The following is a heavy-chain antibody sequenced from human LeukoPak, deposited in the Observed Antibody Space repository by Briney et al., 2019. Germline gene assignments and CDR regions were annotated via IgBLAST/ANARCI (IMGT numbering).Heavy chain of an antibody. V-gene: IGHV4-59*01. CDR3: ARAQYYYDSSGSPTIDY. Sequence: SEALSLTCTVSGGSISSYYWSWIRQPPGKGLEWIGYIYYSGSTNYNPSLKGRVTISVDTSKNQFSLKLSSVTAADTAVYYCARAQYYYDSSGSPTIDYWGQGTLVTVSS. CDR2: IYYSGST. J-gene: IGHJ4*02. CDR1: GGSISSYY. D-gene: IGHD3-22*01.